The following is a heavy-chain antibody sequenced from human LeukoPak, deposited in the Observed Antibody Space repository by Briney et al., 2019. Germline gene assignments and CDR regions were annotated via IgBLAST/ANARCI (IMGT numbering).Heavy chain of an antibody. Sequence: GGSLRLSCAASGFTFSSYEMNWIRQAPGKGLERVSYISSSGSNIYYADTVKGRFTISRDNAKNSLYLQMNSLRAEDTAVYYCARDSCSSGSCPFGYWGQGTLVTVSS. CDR1: GFTFSSYE. V-gene: IGHV3-48*03. D-gene: IGHD2-15*01. CDR3: ARDSCSSGSCPFGY. J-gene: IGHJ4*02. CDR2: ISSSGSNI.